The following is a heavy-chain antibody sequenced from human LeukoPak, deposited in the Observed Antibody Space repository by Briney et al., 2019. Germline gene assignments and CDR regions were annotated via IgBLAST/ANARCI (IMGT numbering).Heavy chain of an antibody. Sequence: GGSLRLSCAASGFTVSSNYMSWVRQAPGKGLEWVSVIYSGGNTYYADSVKGRFTISRDNSKNTLYLQMNSLRAEDTAVYYCARYSSSRGHFDYWGQGTLVTVSS. CDR3: ARYSSSRGHFDY. CDR1: GFTVSSNY. D-gene: IGHD6-13*01. CDR2: IYSGGNT. J-gene: IGHJ4*02. V-gene: IGHV3-53*01.